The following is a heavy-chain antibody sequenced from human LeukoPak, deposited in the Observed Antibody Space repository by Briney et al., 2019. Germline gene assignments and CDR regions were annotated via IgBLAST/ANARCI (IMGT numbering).Heavy chain of an antibody. CDR1: GDSVSSNIAG. CDR2: TYYRSKWFS. V-gene: IGHV6-1*01. J-gene: IGHJ2*01. D-gene: IGHD3-10*01. Sequence: SQTLSLTCAISGDSVSSNIAGWIWIRQSPSRGLEWLGRTYYRSKWFSDFAVSVKSRITINPDTAKNHFSLQLSSVTPEDTAVYYCAREFVAGEWYFDLWGRGTLVTVSS. CDR3: AREFVAGEWYFDL.